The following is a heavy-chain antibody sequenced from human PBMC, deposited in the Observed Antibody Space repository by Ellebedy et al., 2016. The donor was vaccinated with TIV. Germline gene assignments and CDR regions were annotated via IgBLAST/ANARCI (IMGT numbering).Heavy chain of an antibody. V-gene: IGHV1-18*01. D-gene: IGHD3-22*01. CDR2: ISAYNGNT. CDR1: GYTFSIYG. CDR3: ARDYYDSSGYCSPY. J-gene: IGHJ4*02. Sequence: ASVKVSCXASGYTFSIYGISWVRQAPGQGLEWMGWISAYNGNTNYAQKLQGRVTMTTDTSTSTAYMELRSLRSDDTAVYYCARDYYDSSGYCSPYWGQGSLVTVSS.